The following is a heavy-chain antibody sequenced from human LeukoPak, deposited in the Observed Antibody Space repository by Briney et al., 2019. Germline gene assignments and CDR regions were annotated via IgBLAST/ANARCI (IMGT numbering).Heavy chain of an antibody. CDR1: GFTFSSYS. Sequence: GGSPRLSCAASGFTFSSYSMNWVRQAPGKGLEWVSSISSSSSYIYYADSVKGRFTISRDNAKNSLYLQMNSLRAEDTAVYYCARDPGPRPGGYWGQGTLVTVSS. CDR2: ISSSSSYI. CDR3: ARDPGPRPGGY. D-gene: IGHD2-15*01. J-gene: IGHJ4*02. V-gene: IGHV3-21*01.